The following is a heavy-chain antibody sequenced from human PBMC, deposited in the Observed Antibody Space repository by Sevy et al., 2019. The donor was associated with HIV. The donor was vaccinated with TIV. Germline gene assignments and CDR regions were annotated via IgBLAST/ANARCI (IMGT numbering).Heavy chain of an antibody. CDR3: AREVGGFNWRPYYFDS. V-gene: IGHV3-7*01. CDR2: IKQDESGK. CDR1: GFTFTDYW. Sequence: GGSLRLSCAASGFTFTDYWMSWVRQTPGKGLEWVATIKQDESGKYYVDSVKGRFAISRDNDKNSVSLQMNGLRVEDAALYYCAREVGGFNWRPYYFDSWGQGTLVTVSS. D-gene: IGHD3-3*01. J-gene: IGHJ4*02.